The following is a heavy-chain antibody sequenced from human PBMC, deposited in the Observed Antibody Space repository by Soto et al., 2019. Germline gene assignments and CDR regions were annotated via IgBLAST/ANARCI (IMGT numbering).Heavy chain of an antibody. CDR2: IYYSGST. J-gene: IGHJ4*02. Sequence: QVQLQESGPGLVKPSETLSLTCTVSGGSISSYYWSWIRQPPGKGLEWIGYIYYSGSTNYNPSLKSRVTISVDTSKNQFSLKLSSVAAADTAVYYCARAWGYYFDYWGQGTRVTVSS. CDR1: GGSISSYY. D-gene: IGHD3-16*01. V-gene: IGHV4-59*01. CDR3: ARAWGYYFDY.